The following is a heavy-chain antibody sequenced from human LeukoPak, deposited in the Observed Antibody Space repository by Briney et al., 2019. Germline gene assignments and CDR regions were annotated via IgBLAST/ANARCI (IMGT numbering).Heavy chain of an antibody. D-gene: IGHD4-17*01. Sequence: GASVKVSCKASGYTFTSYAMNWVRQAPGQGLEWMGWINTNTGNPTYAQGFTGRFVFSLDTSVSTAYLQISSLKAEDTAVYYCARETSMHDYGETEVIDYWGQGTLVTVSS. V-gene: IGHV7-4-1*02. CDR1: GYTFTSYA. CDR3: ARETSMHDYGETEVIDY. CDR2: INTNTGNP. J-gene: IGHJ4*02.